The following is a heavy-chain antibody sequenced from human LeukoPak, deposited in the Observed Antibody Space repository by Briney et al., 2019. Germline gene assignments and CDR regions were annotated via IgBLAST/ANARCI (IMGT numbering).Heavy chain of an antibody. CDR1: GFTFSSYA. CDR2: ISSNGGST. D-gene: IGHD3-3*01. J-gene: IGHJ4*02. CDR3: AGGFGVVRIDY. V-gene: IGHV3-64*01. Sequence: GGSLGLSCAASGFTFSSYAMHWVRQAPGKGLEYVSAISSNGGSTYYANSVKGRFTISRDNSKNTLYLQMGSLRAEDMAVYYCAGGFGVVRIDYWGQGTLVTVSS.